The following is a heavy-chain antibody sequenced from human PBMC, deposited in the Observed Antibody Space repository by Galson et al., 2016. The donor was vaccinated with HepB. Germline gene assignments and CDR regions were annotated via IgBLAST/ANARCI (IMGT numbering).Heavy chain of an antibody. Sequence: SLRLSCAASGFTFSSYSLNWVRQAPGKGLEWVASIRSTHYISYADSVKGRFTISRDNAKNSLYLQMNSLRAEDTAVYYCARDDYEIFTGYHGLFDYWGQGTLVTVSS. CDR1: GFTFSSYS. J-gene: IGHJ4*02. V-gene: IGHV3-21*01. CDR3: ARDDYEIFTGYHGLFDY. CDR2: IRSTHYI. D-gene: IGHD3-9*01.